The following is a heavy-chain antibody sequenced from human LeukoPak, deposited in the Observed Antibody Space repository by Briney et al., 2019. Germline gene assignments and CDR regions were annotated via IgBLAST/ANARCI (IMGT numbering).Heavy chain of an antibody. D-gene: IGHD4-23*01. J-gene: IGHJ3*02. CDR3: ARGHSSGNSYDAFDM. CDR1: GGSFSGYY. Sequence: SETLSLTCAVYGGSFSGYYWSWIRQPPGKGLEWIGEINHSGSTNYNPSLKSRVTISVDTSKNQFSLKLSSVTAADTAVYFCARGHSSGNSYDAFDMWGQGTKVTVSS. V-gene: IGHV4-34*01. CDR2: INHSGST.